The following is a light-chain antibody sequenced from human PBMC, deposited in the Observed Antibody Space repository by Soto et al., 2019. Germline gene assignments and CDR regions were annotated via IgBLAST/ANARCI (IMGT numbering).Light chain of an antibody. CDR1: RSVTTF. V-gene: IGKV1-39*01. CDR2: AAS. Sequence: DIQMTQSPSSLSASVGDRVTITCRASRSVTTFLNWYQQKPGKAPKLLIYAASSLQSGVPSRFSGSGSGTDFTLTITSLQPEDFATYFCLQDYTYPWTFGQGTKVEIK. J-gene: IGKJ1*01. CDR3: LQDYTYPWT.